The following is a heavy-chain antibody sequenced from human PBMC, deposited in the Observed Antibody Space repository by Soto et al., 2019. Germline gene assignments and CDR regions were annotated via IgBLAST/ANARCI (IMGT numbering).Heavy chain of an antibody. J-gene: IGHJ4*02. D-gene: IGHD5-18*01. Sequence: QVQLVQSGAETKNPGASVRVYCKTSGYNVTYFYIHWVRLTPEQGREWLGWINPKSGGTSHAQNFQGRVSMTRDTSSNTVYMELKRLTSDDRGVYFCARRDRSGSFDFWGQGTLVTVSS. CDR1: GYNVTYFY. CDR3: ARRDRSGSFDF. CDR2: INPKSGGT. V-gene: IGHV1-2*02.